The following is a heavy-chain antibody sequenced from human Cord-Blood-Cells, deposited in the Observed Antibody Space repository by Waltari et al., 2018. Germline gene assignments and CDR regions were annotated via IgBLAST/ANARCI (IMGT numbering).Heavy chain of an antibody. V-gene: IGHV3-73*01. CDR1: GFTLTGAA. CDR3: TSMYYYGSGSYKYYFDY. CDR2: SRSKSNTYAT. J-gene: IGHJ4*02. D-gene: IGHD3-10*01. Sequence: EVQLVESGGGLVQPGGSLKLSCAASGFTLTGAAMPWVRPLSGQGLGWVGRSRSKSNTYATAYAASVKGRFTISRDDSKNTAYLQMNSLKTEDTAVYYCTSMYYYGSGSYKYYFDYWGQGTLVTVSS.